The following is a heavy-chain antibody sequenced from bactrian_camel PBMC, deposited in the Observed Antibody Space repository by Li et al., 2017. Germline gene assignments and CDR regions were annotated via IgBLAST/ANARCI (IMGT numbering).Heavy chain of an antibody. Sequence: VQLVESGGGLVQPGGSLRLSCAPSPYTYSSTCMGWFRQAPGEQREGVASIMVLGATTYYADSVKGRFTCSRDNARNTVYLQMNNLRPEDTAMYYCVTSISGTWAGPNRWGRGTQVTVS. CDR3: VTSISGTWAGPNR. V-gene: IGHV3S40*01. D-gene: IGHD1*01. CDR2: IMVLGATT. CDR1: PYTYSSTC. J-gene: IGHJ4*01.